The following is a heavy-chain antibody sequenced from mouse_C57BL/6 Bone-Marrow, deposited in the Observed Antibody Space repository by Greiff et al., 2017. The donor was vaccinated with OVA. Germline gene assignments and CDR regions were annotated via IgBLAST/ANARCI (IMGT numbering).Heavy chain of an antibody. CDR1: GFTFSSYA. CDR3: AREGVLVPEAYFYFDY. CDR2: ISDGGSYT. D-gene: IGHD1-1*01. V-gene: IGHV5-4*01. J-gene: IGHJ2*01. Sequence: EVHLVESGGGLVKPGGSLKLSCAASGFTFSSYAMSWVRQTPEKRLEWVATISDGGSYTYYPDNVKGRFTISRDNAKNNLYLQMSHLKSEDTAMYYCAREGVLVPEAYFYFDYWGQGTTLTVSS.